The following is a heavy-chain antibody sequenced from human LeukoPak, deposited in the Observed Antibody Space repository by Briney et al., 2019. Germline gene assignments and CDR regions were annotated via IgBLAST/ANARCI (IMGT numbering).Heavy chain of an antibody. J-gene: IGHJ6*04. Sequence: PGGSLRLSCVASGFTFSSYSMNWVRQAPGEGLEWVSYISSLSGTIYYADSVKGRFTISRDNAKNSLYLQRSSLRAEDTAVYYCAELGITMIGGVWGKGTTVTISS. CDR1: GFTFSSYS. D-gene: IGHD3-10*02. CDR2: ISSLSGTI. CDR3: AELGITMIGGV. V-gene: IGHV3-48*04.